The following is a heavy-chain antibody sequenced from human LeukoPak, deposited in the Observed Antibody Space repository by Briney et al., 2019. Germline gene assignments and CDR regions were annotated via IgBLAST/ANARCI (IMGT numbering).Heavy chain of an antibody. CDR3: ARQVVTGLFDY. D-gene: IGHD4-23*01. CDR2: IYYSGST. V-gene: IGHV4-31*03. Sequence: PSETLSLTCTVSGGSISSGGYYWSWIRQHPGKGLEWIGYIYYSGSTYYNPSLKSRVTISVDTSKNQFSLKLSSVTAADTAVYYCARQVVTGLFDYWGQGTLVTVSS. J-gene: IGHJ4*02. CDR1: GGSISSGGYY.